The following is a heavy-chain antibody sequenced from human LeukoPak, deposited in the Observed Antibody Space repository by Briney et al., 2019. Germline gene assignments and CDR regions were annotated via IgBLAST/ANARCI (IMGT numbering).Heavy chain of an antibody. CDR2: IYTSGST. J-gene: IGHJ6*03. D-gene: IGHD6-25*01. V-gene: IGHV4-4*07. CDR3: ARGESSGATIYYYYYMYV. CDR1: GGSISSYY. Sequence: PSETLSLTCTVSGGSISSYYWSWIRQPAGKGLEWIGRIYTSGSTNYNPSLKSRVTMSVDTSKNQFSLKLSSVTAADTAVYYCARGESSGATIYYYYYMYVSGKGTTVTVSS.